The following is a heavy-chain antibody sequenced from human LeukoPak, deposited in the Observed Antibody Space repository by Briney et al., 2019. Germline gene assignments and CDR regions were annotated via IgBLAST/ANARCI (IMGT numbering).Heavy chain of an antibody. V-gene: IGHV3-21*01. CDR2: ISSYNSFI. CDR1: GFTFSSYY. Sequence: GGSLRLSCGTSGFTFSSYYMNWVRQAPGKGLEWVATISSYNSFIYYADSLKGRFTISRDNAKGSLYLQMNSLRVEDTGLYYCVRDQGFSALHENDAFHTWGQGTMVTVSS. D-gene: IGHD3-10*01. CDR3: VRDQGFSALHENDAFHT. J-gene: IGHJ3*02.